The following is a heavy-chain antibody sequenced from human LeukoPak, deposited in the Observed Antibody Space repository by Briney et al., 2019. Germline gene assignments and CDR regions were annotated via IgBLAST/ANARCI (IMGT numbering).Heavy chain of an antibody. J-gene: IGHJ4*02. D-gene: IGHD3-22*01. CDR2: IYSGGST. V-gene: IGHV3-66*01. Sequence: PGGSLRPSCAASGLTVSSNYMSWVRQAPGEGLEWVSVIYSGGSTYYADSVKGRFTVSRDNSKNTLYLQMNSLRAEDTAVYYCASPDSSGYYVWGQGTLVTVSS. CDR3: ASPDSSGYYV. CDR1: GLTVSSNY.